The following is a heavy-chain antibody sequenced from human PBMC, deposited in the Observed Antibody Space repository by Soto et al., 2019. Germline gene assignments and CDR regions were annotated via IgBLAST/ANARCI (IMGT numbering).Heavy chain of an antibody. CDR3: ARGPGNYYGSGSYYPYFVY. CDR1: GYTFTSYA. V-gene: IGHV1-3*01. CDR2: INAGNGKT. Sequence: ASVKVSCKASGYTFTSYAMHWVRQAPGQRLEWMGWINAGNGKTKYSQKFQGRVTITRDTSASTAYMELSSLRSEDTAVYYCARGPGNYYGSGSYYPYFVYWGQGTLVTVSS. D-gene: IGHD3-10*01. J-gene: IGHJ4*02.